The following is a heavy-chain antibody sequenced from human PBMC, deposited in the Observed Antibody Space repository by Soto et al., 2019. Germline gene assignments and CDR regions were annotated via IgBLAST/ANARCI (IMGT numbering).Heavy chain of an antibody. Sequence: ASVKVSWKASGYTFTSYDINWVRQATGQGLEWMGWMNPNSGNTGYAQKFQGRVTMTRNTSMSTAYMERSSLRSEDTAMYYCARDRPSATWRDYHYYMDVWGKGTTVTVSS. J-gene: IGHJ6*03. CDR2: MNPNSGNT. CDR3: ARDRPSATWRDYHYYMDV. V-gene: IGHV1-8*01. D-gene: IGHD6-25*01. CDR1: GYTFTSYD.